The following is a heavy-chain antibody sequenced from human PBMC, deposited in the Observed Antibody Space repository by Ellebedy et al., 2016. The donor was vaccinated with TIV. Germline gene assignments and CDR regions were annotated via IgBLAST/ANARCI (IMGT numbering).Heavy chain of an antibody. Sequence: GESLKISXAASGFTLSDYYMSWIRQAPGKGLEWVSYISTTGTTIFYADSLKGRFTISRGNAKNSLFLQMNSLRAEDTAMYFCAREVEGRGWTWGDWGQGTLVTVSS. CDR3: AREVEGRGWTWGD. J-gene: IGHJ4*02. CDR1: GFTLSDYY. V-gene: IGHV3-11*01. D-gene: IGHD6-19*01. CDR2: ISTTGTTI.